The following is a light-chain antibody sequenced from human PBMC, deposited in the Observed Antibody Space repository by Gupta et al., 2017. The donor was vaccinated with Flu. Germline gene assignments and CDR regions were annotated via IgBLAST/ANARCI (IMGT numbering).Light chain of an antibody. J-gene: IGKJ1*01. CDR2: WAS. Sequence: DVVMTQSPDSLAVSLGERATINCKSSQSGLYSSTNKNFLAWYQQKPGQPPKLLFYWASTRQSGVPDRFSGSGSGTDFTLTISGLQAEDVAVYYCQQDFNTPWTFGQGTKVEIK. CDR3: QQDFNTPWT. CDR1: QSGLYSSTNKNF. V-gene: IGKV4-1*01.